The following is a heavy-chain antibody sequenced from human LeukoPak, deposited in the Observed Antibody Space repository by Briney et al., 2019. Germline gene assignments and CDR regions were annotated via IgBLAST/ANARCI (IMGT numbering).Heavy chain of an antibody. CDR2: ISYDGSNK. J-gene: IGHJ4*02. V-gene: IGHV3-30*18. Sequence: PGGSLRLSCAASGFTFSSYGMHWVCQAPGKGLEWVAVISYDGSNKYYADSVKGRFTISRDNSKNTLYLQMNSLRAEDTAVYYCAKDVDTAMVSWGQGTLVTVSS. D-gene: IGHD5-18*01. CDR3: AKDVDTAMVS. CDR1: GFTFSSYG.